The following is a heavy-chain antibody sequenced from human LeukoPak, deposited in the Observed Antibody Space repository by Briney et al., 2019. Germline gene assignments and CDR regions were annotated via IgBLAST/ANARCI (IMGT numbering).Heavy chain of an antibody. D-gene: IGHD6-6*01. CDR3: AKDHQASIAARGNDY. CDR2: ISGSGGST. CDR1: GFIFTDYA. J-gene: IGHJ4*02. Sequence: GGSLRLSCAASGFIFTDYAMSWVRQAPGKGLEWVSAISGSGGSTYYADSVKGRFTISRDNSKNTLYLQMNSLRAEDTAVYYCAKDHQASIAARGNDYWGQGTLVTVSS. V-gene: IGHV3-23*01.